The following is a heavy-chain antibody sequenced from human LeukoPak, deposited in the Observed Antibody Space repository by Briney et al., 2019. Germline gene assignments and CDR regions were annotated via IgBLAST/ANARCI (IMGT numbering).Heavy chain of an antibody. V-gene: IGHV4-34*01. J-gene: IGHJ2*01. Sequence: TSETLSLTCAVQGASLRGSYWSWIRQPPGKGLQWIGQIDHSGSTHSIPSLKSRVTISLDTSQSQVSLKVNSVTAADTAVYFCARGGNGGYFDLWGRGTLGTVSS. CDR2: IDHSGST. CDR1: GASLRGSY. CDR3: ARGGNGGYFDL. D-gene: IGHD1-14*01.